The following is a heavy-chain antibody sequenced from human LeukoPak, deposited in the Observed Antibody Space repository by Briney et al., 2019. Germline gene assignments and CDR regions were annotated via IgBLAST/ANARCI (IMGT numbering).Heavy chain of an antibody. V-gene: IGHV3-30*04. CDR1: GFTFSNHA. CDR3: ARVDDLDAFDI. J-gene: IGHJ3*02. D-gene: IGHD2-2*03. Sequence: GGSLRLSCVTSGFTFSNHAMHWVRQGPGKGLEWVAVISDDGTSKFYADSVKGRFTIFRDNPKNTLFLQLNSLRPEDTAMYYCARVDDLDAFDIWGQGTLVTVSS. CDR2: ISDDGTSK.